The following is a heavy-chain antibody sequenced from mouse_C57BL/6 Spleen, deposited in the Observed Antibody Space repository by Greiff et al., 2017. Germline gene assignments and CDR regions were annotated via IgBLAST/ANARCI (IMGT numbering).Heavy chain of an antibody. D-gene: IGHD1-1*01. CDR3: AILTTVVVHWDFDV. V-gene: IGHV5-9*01. CDR2: ISGGGGNT. J-gene: IGHJ1*03. Sequence: EVQLVESGGGLVKPGGSLKLSCAASGFTFSSYTMSWFRPTPEKRLAWVATISGGGGNTYYPGSGKCRFTISKDNAQNTLYLQMSSLRSEDTACYYCAILTTVVVHWDFDVWGTGTTVTVSS. CDR1: GFTFSSYT.